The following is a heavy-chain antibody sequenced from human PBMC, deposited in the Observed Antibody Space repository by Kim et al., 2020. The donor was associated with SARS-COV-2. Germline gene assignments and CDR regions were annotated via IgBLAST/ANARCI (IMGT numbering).Heavy chain of an antibody. V-gene: IGHV4-30-4*01. Sequence: SETLSLTCTVSGGSISSGDYYWSWIRQPPGKGLEWIGYIYYSGSTYYNPSLKSRVTISVDTSKNQLSLKLSSVTAADTAVYYCARGRRVLLWFGELLDWFDPWGQGTLVTVSS. D-gene: IGHD3-10*01. CDR1: GGSISSGDYY. CDR2: IYYSGST. J-gene: IGHJ5*02. CDR3: ARGRRVLLWFGELLDWFDP.